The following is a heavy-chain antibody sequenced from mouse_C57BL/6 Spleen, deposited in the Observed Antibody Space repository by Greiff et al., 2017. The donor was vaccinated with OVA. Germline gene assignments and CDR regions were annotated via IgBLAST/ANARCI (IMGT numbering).Heavy chain of an antibody. Sequence: DVKLQESGPGLVKPSQSLSLTCSVTGYSITSGYYWNWIRQFPGNKLEWMGYIRYDGSNNYNPSLKNRISITRDTSKNQFFLKLNSVTTEDTATYYCARDYYGSRLYAMDYWGQGTSVTVSS. CDR2: IRYDGSN. J-gene: IGHJ4*01. CDR3: ARDYYGSRLYAMDY. D-gene: IGHD1-1*01. V-gene: IGHV3-6*01. CDR1: GYSITSGYY.